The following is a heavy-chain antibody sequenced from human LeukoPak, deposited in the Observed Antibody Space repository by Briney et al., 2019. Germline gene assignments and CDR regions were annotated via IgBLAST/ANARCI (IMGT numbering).Heavy chain of an antibody. CDR3: ARLSYDFWSGYPEHFDY. D-gene: IGHD3-3*01. J-gene: IGHJ4*02. CDR2: IYYSGST. Sequence: SETLSLTCTVSGGSISSYYWSWIRQPPGKGLEWIGYIYYSGSTNYNPSLKSRVTISVDTSKNQLSLKLSSVTAADTAVYYCARLSYDFWSGYPEHFDYWGQGTLVTVSS. CDR1: GGSISSYY. V-gene: IGHV4-59*08.